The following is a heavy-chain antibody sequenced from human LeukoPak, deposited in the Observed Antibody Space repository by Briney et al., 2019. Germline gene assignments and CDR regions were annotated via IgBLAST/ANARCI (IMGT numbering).Heavy chain of an antibody. D-gene: IGHD2-2*01. CDR2: VYNDGRI. CDR3: ARDMRGDGFDI. CDR1: GFSVSNYY. Sequence: GGSLRLSCAASGFSVSNYYMSWVRQAPGKGPEWVSVVYNDGRIYYADSVKGRFTISRDNAKKSLFLQMHSLKAEDTAVYYCARDMRGDGFDIWGQGTMVTVSS. J-gene: IGHJ3*02. V-gene: IGHV3-66*01.